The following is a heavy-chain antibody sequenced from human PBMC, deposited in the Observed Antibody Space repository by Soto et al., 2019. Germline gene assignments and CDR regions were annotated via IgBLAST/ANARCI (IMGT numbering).Heavy chain of an antibody. CDR2: ISGSGTNI. Sequence: EVQLLESGGGFAQPGGSLRLSCAASGFTFSSYAMHWVRQAPGRGLEWVSTISGSGTNIYYADSVQGRFTISRDNSQKPLFLEMTRLRVDGAATYYCAKDGFGGASDYWGQGTHVTVSS. CDR1: GFTFSSYA. CDR3: AKDGFGGASDY. J-gene: IGHJ4*02. V-gene: IGHV3-23*01. D-gene: IGHD3-3*01.